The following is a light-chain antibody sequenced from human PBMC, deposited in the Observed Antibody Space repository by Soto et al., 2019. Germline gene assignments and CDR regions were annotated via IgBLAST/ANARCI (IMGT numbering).Light chain of an antibody. Sequence: EIVLTHSPDTLSLSPGEIATRSCRASQNFGSTSLAWYQQKRGQAPRFLIYGASNRATGIPARFSGSGSGTDFTLTISSLEPEDFAVYYCQQRSNWPRTFGQGTKVDIK. CDR1: QNFGSTS. CDR3: QQRSNWPRT. V-gene: IGKV3-11*01. J-gene: IGKJ1*01. CDR2: GAS.